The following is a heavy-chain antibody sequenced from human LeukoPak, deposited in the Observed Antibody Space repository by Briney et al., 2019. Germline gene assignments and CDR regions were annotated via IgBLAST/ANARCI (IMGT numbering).Heavy chain of an antibody. CDR1: GFTFSVYW. CDR3: ATEVWFRADS. CDR2: IDQYGGQK. D-gene: IGHD3-10*01. V-gene: IGHV3-7*05. J-gene: IGHJ4*02. Sequence: EGSLRLSCAASGFTFSVYWMTWVRQAPGKGLEWVATIDQYGGQKNYVESVKGRLTISRDNAENSLFLQMNSLRADDTAVYYCATEVWFRADSWGQGTLVTVSS.